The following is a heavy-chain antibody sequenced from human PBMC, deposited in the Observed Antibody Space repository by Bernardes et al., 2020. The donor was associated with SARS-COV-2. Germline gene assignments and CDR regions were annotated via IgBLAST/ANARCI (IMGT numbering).Heavy chain of an antibody. D-gene: IGHD5-12*01. J-gene: IGHJ4*02. CDR1: EFTFSSSE. CDR3: VIGGYTFSY. CDR2: ISSSGATK. V-gene: IGHV3-48*03. Sequence: GGSLRLSCAASEFTFSSSEMSWVRQAPGKGLEWVSYISSSGATKFYAESVKGRFTISRDNAKNSVYLQMNSLRAEDTGVYYCVIGGYTFSYWGRGTLVTVSP.